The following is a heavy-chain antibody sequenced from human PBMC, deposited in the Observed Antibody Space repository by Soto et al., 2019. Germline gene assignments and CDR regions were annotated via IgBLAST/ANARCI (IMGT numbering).Heavy chain of an antibody. CDR1: GFTFSSYS. CDR3: ASLLNWNYDLDY. D-gene: IGHD1-7*01. J-gene: IGHJ4*02. Sequence: PGGSLRLSCAASGFTFSSYSMNWVRQAPGKGLEWVSSISSSSSYIYYADSVKGRFTISRDNAKNSLYLQMNSLRAEDTAVYYCASLLNWNYDLDYWGQGPLVTVSS. CDR2: ISSSSSYI. V-gene: IGHV3-21*01.